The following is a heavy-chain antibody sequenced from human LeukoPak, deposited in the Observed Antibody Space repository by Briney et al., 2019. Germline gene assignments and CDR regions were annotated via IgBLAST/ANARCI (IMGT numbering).Heavy chain of an antibody. V-gene: IGHV3-23*01. CDR1: GFTFSTYA. Sequence: GGSLRLSCAASGFTFSTYAMSWVRQAPGKGLDWVSAISVSGGSTYYADSVEGRFTISRDNSKNTLYLQMNSLTAEDTAVYYCAKDLGPRWYFDLWGRGTLVTVSS. J-gene: IGHJ2*01. D-gene: IGHD3-16*01. CDR2: ISVSGGST. CDR3: AKDLGPRWYFDL.